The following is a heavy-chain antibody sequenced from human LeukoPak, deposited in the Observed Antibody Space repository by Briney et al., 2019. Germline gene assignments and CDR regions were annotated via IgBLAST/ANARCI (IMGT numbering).Heavy chain of an antibody. Sequence: GGSLRLSCAASGFTFNSYSMNWVRQAPGKGLEWVSYISSSSSTIYYADSVKGRFTISRDNAKNSLYLQMNSLRAEDTAVYYCASLDYGEVVIRDYWGQGTLVTVSS. CDR2: ISSSSSTI. V-gene: IGHV3-48*01. CDR3: ASLDYGEVVIRDY. D-gene: IGHD4-17*01. J-gene: IGHJ4*02. CDR1: GFTFNSYS.